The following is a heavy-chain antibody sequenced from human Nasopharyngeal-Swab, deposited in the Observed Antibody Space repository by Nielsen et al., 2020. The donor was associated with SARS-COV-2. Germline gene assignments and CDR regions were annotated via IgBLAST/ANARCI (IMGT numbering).Heavy chain of an antibody. V-gene: IGHV6-1*01. CDR1: GDSVSSSSAA. Sequence: SQTPSLTCAISGDSVSSSSAAWNWIRHSPSRGLEWLGRTYYRSKWYNDYAVSVKSRITINPDTSKNQFSLHLNSVTPEDTAVYYCARARGAYGDYYYYYYTDVWGKGTTVTVSS. CDR2: TYYRSKWYN. CDR3: ARARGAYGDYYYYYYTDV. J-gene: IGHJ6*03. D-gene: IGHD4-17*01.